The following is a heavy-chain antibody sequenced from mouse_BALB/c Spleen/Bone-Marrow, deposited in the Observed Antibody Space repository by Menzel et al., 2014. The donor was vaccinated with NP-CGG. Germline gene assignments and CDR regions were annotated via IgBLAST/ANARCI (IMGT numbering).Heavy chain of an antibody. CDR3: ALYYYGSSGFAY. Sequence: VQLQQSRAELVKPGASVKLSCTASGFNIKDTYMHWVKQRPEQGLEWIGRIDPADGNTKYDPKFQGKATTTADTSSNTAYLQLSSLTSEDTAVYYCALYYYGSSGFAYWGQGTLVTVSA. D-gene: IGHD1-1*01. CDR2: IDPADGNT. J-gene: IGHJ3*01. V-gene: IGHV14-3*02. CDR1: GFNIKDTY.